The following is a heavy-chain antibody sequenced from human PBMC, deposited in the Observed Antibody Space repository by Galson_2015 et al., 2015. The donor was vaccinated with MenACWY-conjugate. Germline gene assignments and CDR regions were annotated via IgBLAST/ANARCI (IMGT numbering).Heavy chain of an antibody. D-gene: IGHD1-26*01. J-gene: IGHJ1*01. V-gene: IGHV4-34*01. CDR2: IIPSGGT. Sequence: SETLSLTCAVFGGSFSGDYWIWIRQPPGKGLEWIGEIIPSGGTNYNPSLKSRVTISVDTSKNQFSLKMTSVTAADTAVYYCARGQWELWGQGTLVTVSS. CDR3: ARGQWEL. CDR1: GGSFSGDY.